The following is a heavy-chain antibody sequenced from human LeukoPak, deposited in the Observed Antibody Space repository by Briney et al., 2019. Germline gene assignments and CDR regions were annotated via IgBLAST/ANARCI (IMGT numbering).Heavy chain of an antibody. D-gene: IGHD6-19*01. V-gene: IGHV1-69*05. CDR1: GGTFSSYA. J-gene: IGHJ4*02. Sequence: ASVKVSCKASGGTFSSYAISWVRQAPGQGLEWMGRIIPIFGTANYAQKFQGRVTITTDESTSTAYMELSSLRSEDTAVYYCAREVQYSSGSFDYWGQGTLVTVSS. CDR3: AREVQYSSGSFDY. CDR2: IIPIFGTA.